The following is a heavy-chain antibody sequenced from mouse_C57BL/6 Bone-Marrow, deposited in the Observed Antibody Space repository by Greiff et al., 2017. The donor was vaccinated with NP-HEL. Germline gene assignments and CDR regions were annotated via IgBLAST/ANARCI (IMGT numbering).Heavy chain of an antibody. J-gene: IGHJ3*01. V-gene: IGHV1-63*01. CDR3: ARSTYGAGFAF. Sequence: VMLMESGAELVRPGTSVKMSCKASGYTFTNYWIGWAQQRPGHGLEWIGAIYPGGGYTNYNEKFKGKATLTADKSSSTPYMQFSSLTSEDSAIYYCARSTYGAGFAFWGQGTLVTVSA. D-gene: IGHD1-1*01. CDR2: IYPGGGYT. CDR1: GYTFTNYW.